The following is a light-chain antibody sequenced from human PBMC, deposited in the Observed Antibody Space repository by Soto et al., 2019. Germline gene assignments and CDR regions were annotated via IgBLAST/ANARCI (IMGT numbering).Light chain of an antibody. CDR2: GAS. V-gene: IGKV3-20*01. Sequence: EIVLTQSPGTLSLSPGERATLSCRASQSVSSSLAWYQQKPGQAPRLLIHGASSRATGIPDRFSGSGSGTDFTLTISRLEPEDFATYFCQEADTFPLWTFGQGTKVDFK. CDR1: QSVSSS. J-gene: IGKJ1*01. CDR3: QEADTFPLWT.